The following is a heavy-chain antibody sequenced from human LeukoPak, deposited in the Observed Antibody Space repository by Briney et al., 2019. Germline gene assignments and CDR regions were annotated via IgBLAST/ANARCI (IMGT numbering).Heavy chain of an antibody. CDR2: IWSDATNM. J-gene: IGHJ5*02. CDR1: GFTFSHYG. D-gene: IGHD4-11*01. V-gene: IGHV3-33*06. Sequence: PGGSLRLSCATSGFTFSHYGMHWVRQAPGKGLEWVAVIWSDATNMYYGDSVKGRFVISRDNSKNTIYLQMNSLRVEDTAVYYCAKDAQRGFDHSNSLQSWGQGTLVTVSS. CDR3: AKDAQRGFDHSNSLQS.